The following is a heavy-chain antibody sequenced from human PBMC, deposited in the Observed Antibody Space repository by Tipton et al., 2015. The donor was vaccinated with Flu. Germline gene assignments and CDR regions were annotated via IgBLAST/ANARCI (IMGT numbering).Heavy chain of an antibody. J-gene: IGHJ6*02. CDR1: GGSISSGGAF. Sequence: TLSLTCTVSGGSISSGGAFRTWIRQHPGKGLEWIGCIYYSGSTYYNPSLQSRVSISVDTSKNQFSLKLDSVTAADTAVYYCARDQGFGDGLTYNYYVMDVWGQGTTVTVSS. CDR3: ARDQGFGDGLTYNYYVMDV. D-gene: IGHD3-10*01. V-gene: IGHV4-31*03. CDR2: IYYSGST.